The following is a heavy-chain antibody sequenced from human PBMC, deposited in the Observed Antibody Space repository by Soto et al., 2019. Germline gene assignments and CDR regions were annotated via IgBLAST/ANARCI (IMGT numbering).Heavy chain of an antibody. CDR3: AREAGPLDY. V-gene: IGHV5-51*01. Sequence: GESLKISCKGSGYSFSNYWIAWVRQMPGKGLEWMGIIFPADSDTKYSPSFQGQVTISADKSISTAYLQWSSLKASDTAVYYCAREAGPLDYWGQGTLVTVSS. CDR1: GYSFSNYW. CDR2: IFPADSDT. J-gene: IGHJ4*02.